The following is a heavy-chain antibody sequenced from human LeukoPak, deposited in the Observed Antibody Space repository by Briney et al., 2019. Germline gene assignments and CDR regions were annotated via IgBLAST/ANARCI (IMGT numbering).Heavy chain of an antibody. V-gene: IGHV4-30-4*01. J-gene: IGHJ5*02. CDR3: ARVGHSGYNWFDP. CDR2: IYYSGST. D-gene: IGHD5-12*01. CDR1: GGSVSSGDYY. Sequence: SETLSLTCTVSGGSVSSGDYYWSWIRQPPGKGLEWIGYIYYSGSTYYNPSLKSRITISVDTSKNQFSLKLSSVTAADTAVYYCARVGHSGYNWFDPWGQGTLVTVSS.